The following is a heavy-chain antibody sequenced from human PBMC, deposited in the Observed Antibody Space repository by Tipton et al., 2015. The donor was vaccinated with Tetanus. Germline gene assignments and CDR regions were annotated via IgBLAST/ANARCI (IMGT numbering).Heavy chain of an antibody. D-gene: IGHD3-10*01. CDR2: ISNSGST. J-gene: IGHJ6*02. CDR1: GGSISSDGAC. Sequence: LRLSCTVSGGSISSDGACWSWIRQHPGEGLEWIGYISNSGSTYYNPSLKSRVTISVDTSQKQISLKANSVTAADTAVYYCARDRGVRGGYYYYHGMDVWGQGTTVTVSS. V-gene: IGHV4-31*02. CDR3: ARDRGVRGGYYYYHGMDV.